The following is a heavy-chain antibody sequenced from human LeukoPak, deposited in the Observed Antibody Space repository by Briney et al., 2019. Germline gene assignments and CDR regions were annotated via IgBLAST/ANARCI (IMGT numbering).Heavy chain of an antibody. D-gene: IGHD4-17*01. CDR2: IKGSGSHA. CDR3: GRDPNGDYIGAFEF. CDR1: DFTFANYA. J-gene: IGHJ3*01. Sequence: GGSLRLSCVGSDFTFANYAMTWVRLTPGKGLEWVSSIKGSGSHATYADSVSGRFTTSRDNSRNTIFLQMTSLRAEDTAIYYCGRDPNGDYIGAFEFWGLGTLVSVSS. V-gene: IGHV3-23*01.